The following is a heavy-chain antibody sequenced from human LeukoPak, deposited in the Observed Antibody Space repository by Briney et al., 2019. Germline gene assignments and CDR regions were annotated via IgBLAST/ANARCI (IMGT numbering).Heavy chain of an antibody. J-gene: IGHJ3*02. D-gene: IGHD3-3*01. CDR2: ISSSGSTI. CDR1: GFTFSSDA. V-gene: IGHV3-48*04. CDR3: ARVFTPNLIFPRQKNAFDI. Sequence: GGSLRLSCAASGFTFSSDAMSWVRQAPGKGLEWVSYISSSGSTIYYADSVKGRFTISRDNAKNSLYLQMNSLRAEDTAVYYCARVFTPNLIFPRQKNAFDIWGQGTMVTVSS.